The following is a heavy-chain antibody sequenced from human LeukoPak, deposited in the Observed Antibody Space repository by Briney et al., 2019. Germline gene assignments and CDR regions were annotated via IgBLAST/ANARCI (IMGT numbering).Heavy chain of an antibody. Sequence: SETLSLICTVSGGSISSYYWSWIRQPPGKGLEWIGFIYYSGSTHYKPSLKSRVTISVDTSKNQFSLKLSSVTAADTAVYYCARGRSRQLWVFDPWGQGTLVTVSS. D-gene: IGHD5-18*01. CDR3: ARGRSRQLWVFDP. V-gene: IGHV4-59*01. CDR2: IYYSGST. J-gene: IGHJ5*02. CDR1: GGSISSYY.